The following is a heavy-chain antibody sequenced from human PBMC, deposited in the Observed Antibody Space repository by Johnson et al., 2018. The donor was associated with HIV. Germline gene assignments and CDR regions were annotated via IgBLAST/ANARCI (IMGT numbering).Heavy chain of an antibody. V-gene: IGHV3-23*04. D-gene: IGHD3-9*01. CDR2: ISGSGGST. Sequence: MQPVESGGRLVQPGGSLRLSCAASGFTFSRCAMSWVRQAPGKGLEWVSAISGSGGSTNYAASVKGRLTISRDNSKNTLYLQMNSLRVEDTAVYYCAKDRSIYDIIYAFEILGQGTMVTVSS. CDR3: AKDRSIYDIIYAFEI. J-gene: IGHJ3*02. CDR1: GFTFSRCA.